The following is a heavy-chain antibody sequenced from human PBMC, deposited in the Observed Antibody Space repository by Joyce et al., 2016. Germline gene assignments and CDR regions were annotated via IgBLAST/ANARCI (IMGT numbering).Heavy chain of an antibody. V-gene: IGHV3-23*01. D-gene: IGHD3-3*02. CDR2: ITGSGGST. CDR3: AKELTFSYYYGMDV. J-gene: IGHJ6*02. Sequence: EVKLLESGGGLVQPGGSLRLSCAASGFSFIGYAMNWVRQAPGKGLEWGSSITGSGGSTYYADSVKGRFTISRDNSNNTLYLQITGLRAEDTAVYYCAKELTFSYYYGMDVWGQGTTVTVSS. CDR1: GFSFIGYA.